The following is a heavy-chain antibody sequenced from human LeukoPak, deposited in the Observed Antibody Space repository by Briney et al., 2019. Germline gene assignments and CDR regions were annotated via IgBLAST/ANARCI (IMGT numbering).Heavy chain of an antibody. V-gene: IGHV3-74*01. CDR1: GFTFSSYW. J-gene: IGHJ4*02. D-gene: IGHD3-3*01. CDR2: INSDGSST. CDR3: AGGHSYDFWSDLDY. Sequence: GGSLRLSCAASGFTFSSYWMHWVRQAPGKGLVWVSRINSDGSSTSYADSVKGRFTISRDNAKNTLYLQMNSLRAEDTAVYYCAGGHSYDFWSDLDYWGQGTLVTVSS.